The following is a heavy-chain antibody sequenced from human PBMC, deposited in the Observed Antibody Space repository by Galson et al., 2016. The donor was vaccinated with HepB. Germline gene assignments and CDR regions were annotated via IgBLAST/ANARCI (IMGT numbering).Heavy chain of an antibody. Sequence: SLRLSCAVSGFTFSDYYMSWIRQAPGKGLEWVSYISSSGSTIYYADSVKGRFTISRDNAKNSLYLQMNSLRAEDTAVYYCVRLYYYHYGMDVWGQGTTVTVSS. J-gene: IGHJ6*02. CDR1: GFTFSDYY. CDR3: VRLYYYHYGMDV. V-gene: IGHV3-11*01. CDR2: ISSSGSTI.